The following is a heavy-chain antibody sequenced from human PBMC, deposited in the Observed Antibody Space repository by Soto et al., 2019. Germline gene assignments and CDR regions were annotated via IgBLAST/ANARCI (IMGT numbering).Heavy chain of an antibody. Sequence: QVQLVESGGGVVQPGRSLRLSCAASGFTFSSYGMHWVRQAPGKGLEWVAVIWYDGSNKYYADSVKGRFTISRDNSKNTLYLQMNSLRAEDTAVYYCERDKKSAFDIWGQGTMVTVSS. J-gene: IGHJ3*02. CDR3: ERDKKSAFDI. V-gene: IGHV3-33*01. CDR1: GFTFSSYG. CDR2: IWYDGSNK.